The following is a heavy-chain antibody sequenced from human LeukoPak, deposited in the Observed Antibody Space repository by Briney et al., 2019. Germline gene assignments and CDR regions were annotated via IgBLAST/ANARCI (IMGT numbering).Heavy chain of an antibody. D-gene: IGHD5-24*01. CDR2: IIRDGSST. CDR3: VRDGDGYNFDY. V-gene: IGHV3-74*01. J-gene: IGHJ4*02. Sequence: GGSLRLSCAASGFTFSSYWMHWVRQAPGKGLEWVSRIIRDGSSTSYADSVRGRFTISRDNAKNTLSLQMSSLRDEDTAVYYCVRDGDGYNFDYWGQGTLVAVSS. CDR1: GFTFSSYW.